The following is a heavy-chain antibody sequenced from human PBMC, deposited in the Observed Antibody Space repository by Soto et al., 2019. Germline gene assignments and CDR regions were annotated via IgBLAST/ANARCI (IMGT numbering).Heavy chain of an antibody. J-gene: IGHJ6*04. D-gene: IGHD4-4*01. CDR1: GGTFSSYA. CDR3: ACPSHSNYYSGMDV. Sequence: ASVKVSCKASGGTFSSYAISWVRQAPGQGLEWIGGIITIFGTANYAQKSQGRVTLTADKSTSTAYMGLSSLRAEDTAVYFCACPSHSNYYSGMDVWGKGTTVTVSS. CDR2: IITIFGTA. V-gene: IGHV1-69*06.